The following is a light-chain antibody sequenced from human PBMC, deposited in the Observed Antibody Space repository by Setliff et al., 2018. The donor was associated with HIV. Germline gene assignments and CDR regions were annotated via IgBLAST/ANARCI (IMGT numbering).Light chain of an antibody. Sequence: QSVLTQPASVSGSPGQSITISCTGTSNDVGRYDLVSWYQQHPARAPKLIIYQATRRPSGVSNRFSGSKSGNVASLTISGLQTEDEADYYCLSYTTSTTPYVFGTGTKVTVL. CDR2: QAT. J-gene: IGLJ1*01. CDR3: LSYTTSTTPYV. CDR1: SNDVGRYDL. V-gene: IGLV2-14*02.